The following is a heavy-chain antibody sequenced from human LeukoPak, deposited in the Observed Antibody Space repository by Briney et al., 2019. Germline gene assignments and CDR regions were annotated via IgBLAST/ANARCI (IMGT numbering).Heavy chain of an antibody. CDR3: TRDETGIDY. Sequence: GGSLRLSCATSGFRFDDFGLSWVRQAPGNGLEWVSSISWNGSLTPYADSVRGRFTVSRDNDKNFLYLQMNSLKVEDTALYYCTRDETGIDYWGPGTLVTVSS. D-gene: IGHD1-1*01. CDR2: ISWNGSLT. J-gene: IGHJ4*02. V-gene: IGHV3-20*04. CDR1: GFRFDDFG.